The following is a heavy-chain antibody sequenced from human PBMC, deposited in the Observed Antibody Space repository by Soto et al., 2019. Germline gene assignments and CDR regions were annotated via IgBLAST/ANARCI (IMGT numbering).Heavy chain of an antibody. V-gene: IGHV3-7*01. J-gene: IGHJ6*03. CDR1: GFTFSSYW. CDR2: IKQDGSEK. D-gene: IGHD3-10*01. CDR3: ARCGLRGVIITDLAHYYYMDV. Sequence: GESLKISCAASGFTFSSYWMSWVRQAPGKGLEWVANIKQDGSEKYYVDSVKGRFTISRDNAKNSLYLQMNSLRAEDTAVYYCARCGLRGVIITDLAHYYYMDVWGKGTTVTVSS.